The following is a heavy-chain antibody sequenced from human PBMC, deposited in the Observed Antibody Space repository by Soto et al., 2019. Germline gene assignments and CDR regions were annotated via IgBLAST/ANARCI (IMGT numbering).Heavy chain of an antibody. V-gene: IGHV1-18*01. Sequence: ASVKVSCKASGYTFTSYGIGWVRQAPGQGPEWMGWISAYNGNANYAQKLQGRVTMTTDTSTSTAYMELRSLRSDDTAVYYCARVWIQLWLSGAFDIWGQGTMVTVSS. CDR3: ARVWIQLWLSGAFDI. CDR2: ISAYNGNA. J-gene: IGHJ3*02. CDR1: GYTFTSYG. D-gene: IGHD5-18*01.